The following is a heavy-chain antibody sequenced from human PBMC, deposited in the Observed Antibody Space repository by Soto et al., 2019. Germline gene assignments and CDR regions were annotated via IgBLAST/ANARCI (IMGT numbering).Heavy chain of an antibody. CDR3: AIDYGEIDAFDI. D-gene: IGHD4-17*01. CDR2: VIPTLATA. V-gene: IGHV1-69*01. Sequence: QVQLVQSGAEVKKPGSSVKVSCKTSGGPFNNHAINWVRQAPGQGLEWVGLVIPTLATADYAQKFQGRVTMTADEVTNTAYMELSSLRSDDTGGYYCAIDYGEIDAFDIWGQGTLVTVSS. CDR1: GGPFNNHA. J-gene: IGHJ3*02.